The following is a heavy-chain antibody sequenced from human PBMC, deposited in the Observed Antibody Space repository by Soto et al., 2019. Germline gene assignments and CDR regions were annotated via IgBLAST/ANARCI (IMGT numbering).Heavy chain of an antibody. CDR1: GFTFSSYA. D-gene: IGHD1-1*01. J-gene: IGHJ4*02. CDR3: AKALDESSPESFDY. CDR2: MSYDGNNQ. Sequence: QVQLVESGGGVVQPGRSLRLSCAASGFTFSSYAMHWVRQAPGKGLEWVAIMSYDGNNQYYADSVKGRFTISRDNFKNTLHLQMNSLRAEDTAVYYCAKALDESSPESFDYWGQGILVTVSS. V-gene: IGHV3-30*18.